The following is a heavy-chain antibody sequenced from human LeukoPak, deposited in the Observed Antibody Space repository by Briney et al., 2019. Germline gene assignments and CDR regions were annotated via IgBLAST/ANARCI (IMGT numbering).Heavy chain of an antibody. D-gene: IGHD3-22*01. CDR2: IKSKTDGGTT. CDR1: GFTLSNAW. Sequence: GGSLRLSCAASGFTLSNAWMSWVRQAPGKGLEWVGRIKSKTDGGTTDYAAPVKGRFTISRDDSQYTLYLQMNSLKTEDTAVYYCTTDYLNRITMISWGQGTLVTVSS. J-gene: IGHJ5*02. V-gene: IGHV3-15*01. CDR3: TTDYLNRITMIS.